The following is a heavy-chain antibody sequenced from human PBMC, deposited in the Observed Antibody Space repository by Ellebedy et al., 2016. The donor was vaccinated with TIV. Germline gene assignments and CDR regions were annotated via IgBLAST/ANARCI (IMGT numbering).Heavy chain of an antibody. D-gene: IGHD6-13*01. CDR2: ISGTGARA. J-gene: IGHJ4*02. CDR1: GFPFLSYA. CDR3: ARDLSIAAAGIRYFDY. V-gene: IGHV3-23*01. Sequence: LSLSCAASGFPFLSYAMTWVRRAPGKGLEWLSSISGTGARAYYADSVKGRFTISRDNSKNTLYLQMNSLRAEDTAVYYCARDLSIAAAGIRYFDYWGQGTLVTVSS.